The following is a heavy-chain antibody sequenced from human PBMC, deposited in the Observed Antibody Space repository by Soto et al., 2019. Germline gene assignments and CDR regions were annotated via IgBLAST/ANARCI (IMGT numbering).Heavy chain of an antibody. CDR3: ARDMSGGWYVEFGY. Sequence: QVQLVQSGAEVKKPGSSVKVSCKASGGTFSSYAISWVRQAPGQGLEWMGGIIPIFGTANYAQKFQGRATITADEYTSTAYMELSSLRAEETAVYFCARDMSGGWYVEFGYWGQGTLVTVSS. J-gene: IGHJ4*02. CDR2: IIPIFGTA. CDR1: GGTFSSYA. V-gene: IGHV1-69*01. D-gene: IGHD6-19*01.